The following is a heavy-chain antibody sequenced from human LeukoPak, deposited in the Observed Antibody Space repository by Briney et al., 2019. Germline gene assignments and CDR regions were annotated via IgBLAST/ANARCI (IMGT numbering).Heavy chain of an antibody. Sequence: PSETLSLTCTVSGGSISSYYWSWIRQPAGKGLEWIGRIYSTGGTNYNPSLQSPVTMSIDTSENQFFLRLTSVTAADTAVYYCARAGYSYLANYFDYWGQGTLVTVSS. D-gene: IGHD5-18*01. V-gene: IGHV4-4*07. CDR2: IYSTGGT. CDR3: ARAGYSYLANYFDY. J-gene: IGHJ4*02. CDR1: GGSISSYY.